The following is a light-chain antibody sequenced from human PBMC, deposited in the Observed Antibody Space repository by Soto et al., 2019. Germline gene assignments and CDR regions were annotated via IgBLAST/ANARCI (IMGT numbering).Light chain of an antibody. Sequence: EIVLTQSPGTLSLSPGERATLSCRASQSVSSSYLVWYQQEPGQAPTLLIYGTSTRATGIPDRFSGSGSGTDFTLTISRLEPEDFAVYYCQQYGNSPWTFGQGTKVEI. CDR3: QQYGNSPWT. CDR2: GTS. CDR1: QSVSSSY. V-gene: IGKV3-20*01. J-gene: IGKJ1*01.